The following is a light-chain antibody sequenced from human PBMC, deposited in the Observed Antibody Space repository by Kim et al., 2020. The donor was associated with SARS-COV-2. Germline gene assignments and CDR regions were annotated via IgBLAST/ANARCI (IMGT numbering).Light chain of an antibody. CDR1: QAISNY. V-gene: IGKV1-27*01. CDR3: QKYDRSPRT. Sequence: ASVGDRVTITCRASQAISNYLAWYQQKPGKVPELLVYAASALQSGVSSRFSGSGSGTEFTLTISSLQPEDVATYYCQKYDRSPRTFGQGTKVEVK. J-gene: IGKJ1*01. CDR2: AAS.